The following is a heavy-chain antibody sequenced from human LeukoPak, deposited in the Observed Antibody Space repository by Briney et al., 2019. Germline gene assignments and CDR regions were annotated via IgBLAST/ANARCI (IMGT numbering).Heavy chain of an antibody. CDR1: EGTFSSYA. J-gene: IGHJ4*02. V-gene: IGHV1-69*04. CDR3: ARENERAQLRFLEWLYPHFDY. CDR2: IIPIFSIA. Sequence: SVKVSCKASEGTFSSYAISWVRQAPGQGLEWMGRIIPIFSIANYAQKFQGRVTITADKSTSTAYMELSSLRSEDTAVYYCARENERAQLRFLEWLYPHFDYWGQGTLVTVSS. D-gene: IGHD3-3*01.